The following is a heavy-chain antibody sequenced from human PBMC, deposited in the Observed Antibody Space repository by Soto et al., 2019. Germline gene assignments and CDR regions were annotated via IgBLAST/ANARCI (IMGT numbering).Heavy chain of an antibody. CDR1: GFTFSSYG. Sequence: QVQLVESGGGVVQPGRSLRLSCAASGFTFSSYGMHWVRQAPGKGLEWVAVISYDGSNKYYADSVKGRSSISRDNSKNTLYMQMNSRRAEDTAVYYCPKEIWEDGGPWGQGTLVTVSS. D-gene: IGHD3-16*01. CDR3: PKEIWEDGGP. V-gene: IGHV3-30*18. CDR2: ISYDGSNK. J-gene: IGHJ5*02.